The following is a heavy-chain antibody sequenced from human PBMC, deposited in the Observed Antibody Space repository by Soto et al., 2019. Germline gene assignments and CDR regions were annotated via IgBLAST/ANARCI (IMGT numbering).Heavy chain of an antibody. CDR1: GGSFSGDY. CDR3: ARGASTERYFSPSRGAWLDP. V-gene: IGHV4-34*01. J-gene: IGHJ5*02. Sequence: SETLSLTCAVYGGSFSGDYWNWIRQSPGKGLEWIGEINHSGITNYNPSLKSRATIFVDTSKKQFTLQLTSVTAADTAVYYCARGASTERYFSPSRGAWLDPWGQGTLVTVSS. CDR2: INHSGIT. D-gene: IGHD3-9*01.